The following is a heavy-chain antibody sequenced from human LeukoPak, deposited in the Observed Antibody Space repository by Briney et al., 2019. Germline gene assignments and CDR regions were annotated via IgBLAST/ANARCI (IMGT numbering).Heavy chain of an antibody. Sequence: SQTLCLTCAVYGGAFSGYYWSWIRQPPGKGLEWIGEINHSGSTKYNPSLKSRVTTSADTSKNQFSPKRCSVTPADTAVYYCAIIPVPGGDAFDIWGQGTMVTVSS. J-gene: IGHJ3*02. CDR3: AIIPVPGGDAFDI. CDR1: GGAFSGYY. CDR2: INHSGST. D-gene: IGHD3-10*01. V-gene: IGHV4-34*01.